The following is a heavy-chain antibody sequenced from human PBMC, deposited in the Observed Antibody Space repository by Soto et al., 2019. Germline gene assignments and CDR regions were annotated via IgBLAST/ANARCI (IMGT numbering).Heavy chain of an antibody. V-gene: IGHV3-21*01. D-gene: IGHD7-27*01. CDR3: ASGPLGYYYYGMDV. J-gene: IGHJ6*02. CDR1: GFTFSSYA. Sequence: PGGSLRLSCAASGFTFSSYAMSWVRQAPGKGLEWVSAISSSSSYIYYADSVKGRFTISRDNAKNSLYLQMNSLRAEDTAVYYCASGPLGYYYYGMDVWGQGTTVTVSS. CDR2: ISSSSSYI.